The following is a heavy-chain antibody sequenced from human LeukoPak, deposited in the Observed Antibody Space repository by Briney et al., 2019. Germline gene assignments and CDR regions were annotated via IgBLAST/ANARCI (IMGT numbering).Heavy chain of an antibody. CDR1: GGSFSGSY. Sequence: SETLSLTCTVYGGSFSGSYWSWIRQPPGKGLEWIGEIKHSGSTNYNPSLKSRVTISVDTSKNQFSLKLSSVTAADTAVYYCARDDILTGYNLMDVWGKGTTVTVSS. CDR2: IKHSGST. CDR3: ARDDILTGYNLMDV. J-gene: IGHJ6*04. V-gene: IGHV4-34*01. D-gene: IGHD3-9*01.